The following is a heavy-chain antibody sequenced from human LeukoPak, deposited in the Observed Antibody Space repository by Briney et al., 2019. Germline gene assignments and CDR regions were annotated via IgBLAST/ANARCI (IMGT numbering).Heavy chain of an antibody. CDR3: ARVNYVGRTSYFDY. J-gene: IGHJ4*02. CDR1: GGSISSYY. D-gene: IGHD3-16*01. Sequence: PSETLSLTCTVSGGSISSYYWSWIRQPPGKGLEWIGYIYYSGSTNYNPSLKSRVTISVDTSKNQFSLKLSSVTAADTAVYYCARVNYVGRTSYFDYWGQGTLVTVPS. V-gene: IGHV4-59*01. CDR2: IYYSGST.